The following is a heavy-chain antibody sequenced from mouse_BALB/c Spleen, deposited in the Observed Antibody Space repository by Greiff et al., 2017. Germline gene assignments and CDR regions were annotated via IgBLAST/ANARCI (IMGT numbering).Heavy chain of an antibody. V-gene: IGHV2-6-7*01. CDR3: ARDSIYYGSSFDY. Sequence: VQGVESGPGLVAPSQSLSITCTVSGFSLTGYGVNWVRQPPGKGLEWLGMIWGDGSTDYNSALKSRLSISKDNSKSQVFLKMNSLQTDDTARYYCARDSIYYGSSFDYWGQGTTLTVSS. D-gene: IGHD1-1*01. J-gene: IGHJ2*01. CDR2: IWGDGST. CDR1: GFSLTGYG.